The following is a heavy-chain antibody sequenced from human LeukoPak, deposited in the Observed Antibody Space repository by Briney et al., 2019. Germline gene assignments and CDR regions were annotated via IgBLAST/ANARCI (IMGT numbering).Heavy chain of an antibody. CDR1: GCTFTGYY. CDR2: INPNSGGT. J-gene: IGHJ4*02. V-gene: IGHV1-2*02. CDR3: ARAEFDILTGYHLPFDY. Sequence: ASVKVSCKASGCTFTGYYMHRVRQAPGQGRERMGWINPNSGGTNYAQKFQGRVTMTRDTSISTAYMELSRLRSDDTAVYYCARAEFDILTGYHLPFDYWGQGTLVTVSS. D-gene: IGHD3-9*01.